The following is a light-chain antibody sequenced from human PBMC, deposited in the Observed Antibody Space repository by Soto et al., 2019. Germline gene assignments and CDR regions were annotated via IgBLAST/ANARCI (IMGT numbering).Light chain of an antibody. CDR1: SSNIGAGYD. CDR3: QSYDSSLSGSV. J-gene: IGLJ7*01. CDR2: GNN. Sequence: QAVVTQPPSVSGAPGQRVTISCTGSSSNIGAGYDVHWYQQVPGTAPKLLIFGNNNRPSGVPDRFSGYKSGTSASLAITGLQADDEADYYCQSYDSSLSGSVFGGGTQLTVL. V-gene: IGLV1-40*01.